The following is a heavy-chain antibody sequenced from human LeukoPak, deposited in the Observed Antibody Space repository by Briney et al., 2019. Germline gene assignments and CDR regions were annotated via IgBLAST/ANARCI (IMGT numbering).Heavy chain of an antibody. CDR2: IYYSGST. D-gene: IGHD3-10*01. J-gene: IGHJ5*02. CDR1: GGSISSGDYY. CDR3: AREATVTTSVWFGDGNWFDP. Sequence: PSETLSLTCTVSGGSISSGDYYWSWIRQPPGKGLEWSGYIYYSGSTHYNPSLKSRVTISVDTSKNQFSLKLSSVTAADTAVYYCAREATVTTSVWFGDGNWFDPWGQGTLVTVSS. V-gene: IGHV4-30-4*01.